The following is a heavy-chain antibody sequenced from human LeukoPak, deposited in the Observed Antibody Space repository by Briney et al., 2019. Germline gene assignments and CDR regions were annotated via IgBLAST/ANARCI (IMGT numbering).Heavy chain of an antibody. J-gene: IGHJ4*02. D-gene: IGHD3-22*01. CDR3: ARAPDSSGYYYHFDY. CDR2: ISYGGNNQ. V-gene: IGHV3-30-3*01. Sequence: GRSLRLSCAASGFMFSQYAMNWVRQAPGQGLEWVAIISYGGNNQNYAESVKGRFTISRDNTKNTAYLQMNSLRPEGTAVYYCARAPDSSGYYYHFDYWGQGTLVTVSS. CDR1: GFMFSQYA.